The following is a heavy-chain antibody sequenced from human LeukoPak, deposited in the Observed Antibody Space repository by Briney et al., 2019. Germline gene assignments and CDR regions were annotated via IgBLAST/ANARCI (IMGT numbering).Heavy chain of an antibody. CDR1: GGSFSGYY. CDR3: ARGPRRLDP. J-gene: IGHJ5*02. Sequence: SETLSLTCTVYGGSFSGYYWSWIRQPPGKGLEWIGEINHSGSTNYNPSLNSRVTISVNTSKNQFSLKLSAVTAADTAVYYCARGPRRLDPWGQGTLVTVSS. V-gene: IGHV4-34*01. CDR2: INHSGST.